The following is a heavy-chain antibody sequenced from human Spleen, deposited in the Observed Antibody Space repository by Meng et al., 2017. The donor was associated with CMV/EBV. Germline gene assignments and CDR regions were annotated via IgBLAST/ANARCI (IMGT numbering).Heavy chain of an antibody. J-gene: IGHJ4*02. CDR2: IYFRGSS. CDR1: SVSMNSGGHY. Sequence: VSSVSMNSGGHYWTWIRQHPEKGLEWIGYIYFRGSSYLNPSLKGRLTISVDTSKNQFSLKLTSLTAADTAVYYCASSVMAGSYYFDSWGQGTLVTVSS. CDR3: ASSVMAGSYYFDS. V-gene: IGHV4-31*02. D-gene: IGHD3-16*01.